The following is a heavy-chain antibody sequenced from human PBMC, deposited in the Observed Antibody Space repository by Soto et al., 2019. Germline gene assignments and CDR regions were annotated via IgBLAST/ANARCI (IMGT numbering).Heavy chain of an antibody. D-gene: IGHD6-6*01. CDR3: ARGPSPLAY. Sequence: SQTLSLTCAISGDSVSSNSAAWNWIRQSPSRGLEWLGRTYYRSRWYSDYAGSVRSRITINADTSKNQISLHLNSVTPQDTAVYYCARGPSPLAYWGRGTVVTVSS. CDR2: TYYRSRWYS. CDR1: GDSVSSNSAA. V-gene: IGHV6-1*01. J-gene: IGHJ4*02.